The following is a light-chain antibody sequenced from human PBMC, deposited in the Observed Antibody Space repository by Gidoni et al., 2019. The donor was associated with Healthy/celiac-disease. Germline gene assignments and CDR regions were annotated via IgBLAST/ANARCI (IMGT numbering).Light chain of an antibody. Sequence: HSALTQPASVSGSPVQSITISCTGTSSDVGGYNYVSWYQQHPGKAPKLMIYDVSNRPSGVSNRFSGSKSGNTASLTISGLQAEDEADYYCSSYTSRSTLVFGGGTKLTVL. CDR3: SSYTSRSTLV. CDR2: DVS. CDR1: SSDVGGYNY. J-gene: IGLJ2*01. V-gene: IGLV2-14*01.